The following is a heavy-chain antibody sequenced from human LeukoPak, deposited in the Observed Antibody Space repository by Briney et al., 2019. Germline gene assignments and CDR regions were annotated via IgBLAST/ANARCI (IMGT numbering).Heavy chain of an antibody. J-gene: IGHJ4*02. D-gene: IGHD3-10*01. Sequence: PGGSLRLSCAASGFTFSSYSMNWVRQAPGKGLEWVSSISSSSSYIYYADSVKGRFTISRDNAKNSLYLQMNSLRAEDTAVYYCAREDYYYGSGSYLDYWGQGTLVTVSS. V-gene: IGHV3-21*01. CDR2: ISSSSSYI. CDR3: AREDYYYGSGSYLDY. CDR1: GFTFSSYS.